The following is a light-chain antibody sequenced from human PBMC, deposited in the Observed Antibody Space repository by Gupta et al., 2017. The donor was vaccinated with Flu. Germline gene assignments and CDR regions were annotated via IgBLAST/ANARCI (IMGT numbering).Light chain of an antibody. J-gene: IGLJ2*01. CDR1: KLGDKY. V-gene: IGLV3-1*01. CDR2: QDI. Sequence: SYEVSQPASVSVSPGQIASITCSGDKLGDKYVSWFQQRPGQSPVLVIYQDIKRPSGIPERFSGSNSGNTATLTISGTQPMDEADYYCQTWDSSTGVFGGGTKLTVL. CDR3: QTWDSSTGV.